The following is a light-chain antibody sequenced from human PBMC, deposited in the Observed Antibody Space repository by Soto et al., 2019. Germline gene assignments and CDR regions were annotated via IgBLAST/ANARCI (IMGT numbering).Light chain of an antibody. CDR1: QPIRDW. CDR3: QQYDSYSNT. Sequence: DVQLIQSPSTLSASIGDRVTITCRVSQPIRDWVAWYQQKPGKDPKLLIYDATSSDSGVPSRFSGSGSETEFTLTISSLQPGDFATYYCQQYDSYSNTFGQGTRVEL. V-gene: IGKV1-5*01. CDR2: DAT. J-gene: IGKJ1*01.